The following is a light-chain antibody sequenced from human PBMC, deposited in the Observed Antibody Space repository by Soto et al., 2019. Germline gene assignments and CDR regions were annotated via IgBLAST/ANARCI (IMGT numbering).Light chain of an antibody. Sequence: EIVLTQSPGTLSLSPGEGATLSCRASQSVDRNYLAWYQQKPGQAPRLRIYGTSSSATGIPARFSGSGSGTDYSLTISRLQPEDFAVYYCQQYRGSTSFPFGHGTKLDIK. CDR1: QSVDRNY. V-gene: IGKV3-20*01. J-gene: IGKJ3*01. CDR3: QQYRGSTSFP. CDR2: GTS.